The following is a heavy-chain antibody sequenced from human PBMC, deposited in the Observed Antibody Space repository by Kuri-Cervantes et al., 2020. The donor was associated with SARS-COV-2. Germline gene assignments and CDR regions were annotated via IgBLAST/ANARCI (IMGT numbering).Heavy chain of an antibody. CDR3: ARDLMTTVTTGAFDI. J-gene: IGHJ3*02. CDR1: GGTFSSYA. D-gene: IGHD4-17*01. V-gene: IGHV1-69*13. Sequence: SVKVSCKASGGTFSSYAISWVRQAPGQGLEWMGRIIPIFGTANYAQKFQGRVTTTADESTSTAYMELSSLRSEDAAVYYCARDLMTTVTTGAFDIWGQGTMVTVSS. CDR2: IIPIFGTA.